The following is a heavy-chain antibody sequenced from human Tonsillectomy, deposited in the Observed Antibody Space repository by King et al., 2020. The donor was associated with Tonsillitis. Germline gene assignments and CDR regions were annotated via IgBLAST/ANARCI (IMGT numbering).Heavy chain of an antibody. J-gene: IGHJ5*02. Sequence: QLQESGSGLVKPSQTLSLTCTVSGGSITYGSYSWAWIRQPPGKGLEWIGYIYHSGAPYYSPSLRGRVTISMDTSKNQFSLKLRSVTAADTAVYFCARGDSGSSADLWGQGTLVIVSS. V-gene: IGHV4-30-2*01. CDR3: ARGDSGSSADL. CDR1: GGSITYGSYS. CDR2: IYHSGAP. D-gene: IGHD6-6*01.